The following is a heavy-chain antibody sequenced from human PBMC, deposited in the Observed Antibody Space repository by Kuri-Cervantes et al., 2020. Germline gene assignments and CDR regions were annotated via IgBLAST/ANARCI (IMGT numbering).Heavy chain of an antibody. J-gene: IGHJ6*03. CDR2: IIPIFGTA. CDR3: ASKREKITMVRGVLYYYYYMDV. D-gene: IGHD3-10*01. V-gene: IGHV1-69*05. CDR1: GYTFTSYG. Sequence: SVKVSCKASGYTFTSYGISWVRQAPGQGLEWMGGIIPIFGTANCAQKFQGRVTITTDESTSTAYMELSSLRSEETAVYYCASKREKITMVRGVLYYYYYMDVWGKGTTVTVSS.